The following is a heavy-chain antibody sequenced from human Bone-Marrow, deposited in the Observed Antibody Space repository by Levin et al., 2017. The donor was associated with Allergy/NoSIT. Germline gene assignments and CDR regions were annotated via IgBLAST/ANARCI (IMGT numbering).Heavy chain of an antibody. CDR3: ARMLTGTWEWFDP. J-gene: IGHJ5*02. D-gene: IGHD1-7*01. V-gene: IGHV1-2*02. Sequence: VASVKVSCKASGYTFTGYYIHWVRQAPGQGLEWMGWINPDSGGTNYAQKFHGRVTMTRDTSISTAYIEVTRLRFDDAAVYFCARMLTGTWEWFDPWGQGTLVTVS. CDR2: INPDSGGT. CDR1: GYTFTGYY.